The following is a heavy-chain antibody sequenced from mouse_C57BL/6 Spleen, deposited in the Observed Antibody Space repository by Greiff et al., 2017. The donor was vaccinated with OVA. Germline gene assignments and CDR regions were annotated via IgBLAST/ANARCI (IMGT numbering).Heavy chain of an antibody. J-gene: IGHJ4*01. CDR3: ARATGKYAMDY. D-gene: IGHD4-1*01. CDR2: IYPGDGDT. Sequence: VQLQQSGPELVKPGASVKISCKASGYAFSSSWMNWVKQRPGKGLEWIGRIYPGDGDTNYNGKFKGKATLTADKSSSTAYMQLSSLTSEDSAVYFCARATGKYAMDYWGQGTSVTVSS. V-gene: IGHV1-82*01. CDR1: GYAFSSSW.